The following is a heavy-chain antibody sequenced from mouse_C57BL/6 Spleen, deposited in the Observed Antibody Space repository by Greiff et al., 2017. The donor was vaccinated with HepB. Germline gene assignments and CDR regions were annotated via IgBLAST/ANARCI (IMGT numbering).Heavy chain of an antibody. J-gene: IGHJ2*01. Sequence: DVKLVESGGDLVKPGGSLKLSCAASGFTFSSYGMSWVRQTPDKRLEWVATISSGGSYTYYPDSVKGRFTLSRDNAKNTLYLQMSSLKSEDTAMYYCARHEDGSSYFDYWGQGTTLTVSS. CDR1: GFTFSSYG. CDR2: ISSGGSYT. V-gene: IGHV5-6*02. D-gene: IGHD1-1*01. CDR3: ARHEDGSSYFDY.